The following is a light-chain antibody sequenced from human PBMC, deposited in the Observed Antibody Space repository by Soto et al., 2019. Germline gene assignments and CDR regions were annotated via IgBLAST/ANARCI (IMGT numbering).Light chain of an antibody. J-gene: IGKJ1*01. CDR2: GAS. Sequence: DIVMTQSPATLSVSPGERATPSCRASQSVSSNLAWYQQKPGQAPRLLIYGASTRATGIPARFSGSGSGTEFTLTISSLQSEDFAVYYCQQYNNWPPWTFGQGTKVDI. V-gene: IGKV3-15*01. CDR3: QQYNNWPPWT. CDR1: QSVSSN.